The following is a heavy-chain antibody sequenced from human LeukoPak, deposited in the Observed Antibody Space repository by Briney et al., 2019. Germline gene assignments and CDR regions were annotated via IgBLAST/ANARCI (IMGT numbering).Heavy chain of an antibody. CDR3: VREYDSSGYPFDY. V-gene: IGHV3-21*01. CDR2: ITSSSYI. J-gene: IGHJ4*02. Sequence: PGGSLRLSCAASGFTLSRYSMNWVRQAPGKGLEWVSSITSSSYIYYADSVKGRFTISRDNAKNSLYLQMNSLRAEDTAVYYCVREYDSSGYPFDYWGRGTLATVSS. D-gene: IGHD3-22*01. CDR1: GFTLSRYS.